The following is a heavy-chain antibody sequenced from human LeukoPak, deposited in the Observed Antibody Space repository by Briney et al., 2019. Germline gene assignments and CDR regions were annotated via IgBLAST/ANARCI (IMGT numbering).Heavy chain of an antibody. CDR1: GGSFSGYY. V-gene: IGHV4-34*01. D-gene: IGHD3-3*01. CDR2: INHSGST. Sequence: SETLSLTCAVYGGSFSGYYWSWIRPPPGMGLEGMGEINHSGSTNYNPSLKSRVTISVDTSKNQFSLKLSSVTAADTAVYYCARGRIRITIFGVVIRHVSFYYWGQGTLVTVSS. J-gene: IGHJ4*02. CDR3: ARGRIRITIFGVVIRHVSFYY.